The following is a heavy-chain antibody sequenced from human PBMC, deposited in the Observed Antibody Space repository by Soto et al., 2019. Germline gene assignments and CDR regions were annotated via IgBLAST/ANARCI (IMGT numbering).Heavy chain of an antibody. CDR2: IYYSGRT. CDR3: ARDSGYGDPFDY. CDR1: GGSISSGDYY. Sequence: SETLSLTCTVSGGSISSGDYYWSWIRQPPGKGLEWIGYIYYSGRTHYNPSLKSRGTISVDTSKNQFSLRLSSVTAADTAVYYCARDSGYGDPFDYWGQGTLVTVSS. D-gene: IGHD4-17*01. J-gene: IGHJ4*02. V-gene: IGHV4-30-4*02.